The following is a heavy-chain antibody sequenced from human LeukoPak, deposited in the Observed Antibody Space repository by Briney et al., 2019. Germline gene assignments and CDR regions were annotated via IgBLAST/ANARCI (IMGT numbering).Heavy chain of an antibody. Sequence: ASVKVSCKASGYTFTSYGISWVRQAPGQGLEWMGWISAYNGNTNYAQKLQGRVTMTTDTSTSTAYMELRSLRSDDTAMYYCARGPKYCSGGSCYTFYYYYYMDVWGKGTTVTISS. CDR3: ARGPKYCSGGSCYTFYYYYYMDV. CDR2: ISAYNGNT. V-gene: IGHV1-18*01. J-gene: IGHJ6*03. CDR1: GYTFTSYG. D-gene: IGHD2-15*01.